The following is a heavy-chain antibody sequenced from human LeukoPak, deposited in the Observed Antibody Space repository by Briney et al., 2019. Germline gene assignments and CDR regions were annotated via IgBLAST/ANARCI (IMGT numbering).Heavy chain of an antibody. CDR1: GYSFTSYW. CDR2: IYPGDSDT. Sequence: GESLQISCQGSGYSFTSYWIGWVRPMPGKGLEWMGIIYPGDSDTRYSPSFQGQVTISADKSISTAYLQWSSLKASDTAMYYCARLLSYGSGSYYFDYWGQGTLVTVSS. CDR3: ARLLSYGSGSYYFDY. J-gene: IGHJ4*02. V-gene: IGHV5-51*01. D-gene: IGHD3-10*01.